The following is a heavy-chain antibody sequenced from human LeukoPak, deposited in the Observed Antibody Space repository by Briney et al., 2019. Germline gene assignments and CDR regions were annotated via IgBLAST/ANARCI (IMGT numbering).Heavy chain of an antibody. CDR1: GFTFRSYP. J-gene: IGHJ4*02. CDR2: ISSNGDNT. CDR3: VKVSVTGSSVDY. D-gene: IGHD3-9*01. Sequence: GGSLRLSCSVSGFTFRSYPMHWVRQAPGKGLEYVSAISSNGDNTYYADSVKGRFTISRDNSKNTLYLQMSSLRAEDTAVYYCVKVSVTGSSVDYWGQGTLVTVSS. V-gene: IGHV3-64D*06.